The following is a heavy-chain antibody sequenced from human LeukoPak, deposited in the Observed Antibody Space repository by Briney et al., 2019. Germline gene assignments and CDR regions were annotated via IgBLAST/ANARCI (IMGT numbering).Heavy chain of an antibody. CDR1: GFTFSHYG. CDR3: AKAGDTYSSAHYYMDV. Sequence: GGSLRLSCAASGFTFSHYGMHWVRQAPGKGLEWVTFIPYDGSNKYYADSVKGRFTISRDNSKNTLYLQMNSLRLEDTAVYYCAKAGDTYSSAHYYMDVWGKGTTVTVSS. J-gene: IGHJ6*03. CDR2: IPYDGSNK. D-gene: IGHD6-25*01. V-gene: IGHV3-30*02.